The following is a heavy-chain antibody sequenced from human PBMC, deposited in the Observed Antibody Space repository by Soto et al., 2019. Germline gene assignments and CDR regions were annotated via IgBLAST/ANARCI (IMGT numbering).Heavy chain of an antibody. J-gene: IGHJ4*02. CDR1: GITFGNRA. V-gene: IGHV3-23*01. Sequence: EVQLLESGGDLVQPGGSLRLSCVASGITFGNRAMSWVRQAPGEGLEWVSAITDTGGDAKYADSVRGRFAISRDNSKNTLYLQMNSLRVEDSALYYCARGSTDSYPGSRIFDFWGRGTLVTVSS. D-gene: IGHD3-10*01. CDR2: ITDTGGDA. CDR3: ARGSTDSYPGSRIFDF.